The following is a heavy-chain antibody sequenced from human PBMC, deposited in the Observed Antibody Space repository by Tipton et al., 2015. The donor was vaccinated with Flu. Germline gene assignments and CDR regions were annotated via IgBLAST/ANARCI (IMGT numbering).Heavy chain of an antibody. CDR3: ARDRYHILTGSFSWFDP. CDR2: VSHSGST. J-gene: IGHJ5*02. D-gene: IGHD3-9*01. CDR1: GDSITSSSFY. V-gene: IGHV4-39*07. Sequence: LRLSCTVSGDSITSSSFYWGWIRQPPGKGLEWIGSVSHSGSTSYNPSLKSRIVMSIDTSKSQFSLTLRSVTAADTAVYYCARDRYHILTGSFSWFDPWGQGTLVTVSS.